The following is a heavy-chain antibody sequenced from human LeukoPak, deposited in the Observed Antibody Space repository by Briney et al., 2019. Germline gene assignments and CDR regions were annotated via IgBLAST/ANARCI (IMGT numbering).Heavy chain of an antibody. CDR2: SYTTGST. V-gene: IGHV4-4*07. CDR1: GGSIGPYY. D-gene: IGHD3-16*01. Sequence: PSETLSLTCTVSGGSIGPYYWSWLRQPAGKALEWIGRSYTTGSTNYNPSLKSRVTMSLDTSKNQFSLKLSSVTAADTVVYYCARSGGSGFQLDSWGQGTLVTVSS. CDR3: ARSGGSGFQLDS. J-gene: IGHJ4*02.